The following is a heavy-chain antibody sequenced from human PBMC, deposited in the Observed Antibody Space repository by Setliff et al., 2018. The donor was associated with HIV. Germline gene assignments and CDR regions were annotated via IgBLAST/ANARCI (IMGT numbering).Heavy chain of an antibody. CDR2: IAYSGTTMYT. Sequence: SETLSPTCTVSGGSFIGSSFQSTWIRQTPGKGLEWIADIAYSGTTMYTNYNPSLESRVIVSEDTSRDQFFLKLTSVTADDTAIYYCARGPPFAYWGQGLLVTVSS. CDR1: GGSFIGSSFQ. V-gene: IGHV4-39*07. J-gene: IGHJ4*02. CDR3: ARGPPFAY.